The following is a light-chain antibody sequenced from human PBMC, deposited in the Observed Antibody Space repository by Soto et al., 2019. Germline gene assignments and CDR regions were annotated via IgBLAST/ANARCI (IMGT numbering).Light chain of an antibody. J-gene: IGKJ1*01. CDR2: GAA. CDR1: QSVSSN. Sequence: EIVMTQSPATLSVSPGERATLSCRASQSVSSNLAWYQQKPGQARRLLMYGAATSATGIPARFSGSGSGTEFTLTISSLQAEDFAVYYCQQYNNWSRTFGQGTKVEIK. V-gene: IGKV3-15*01. CDR3: QQYNNWSRT.